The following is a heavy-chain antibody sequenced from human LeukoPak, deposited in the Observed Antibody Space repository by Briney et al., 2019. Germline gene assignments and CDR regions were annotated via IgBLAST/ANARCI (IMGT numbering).Heavy chain of an antibody. CDR2: ISAYNGNT. D-gene: IGHD6-6*01. CDR3: ARGDRTYSSYFY. J-gene: IGHJ4*02. V-gene: IGHV1-18*01. Sequence: ASVKVSCKASGYTFTSYGISWVRQAPGQGLEWMGWISAYNGNTNYAQKFQGRVTITADKSTSTAYMELSSLRSEDTAVYYCARGDRTYSSYFYWGQGTLVTVSS. CDR1: GYTFTSYG.